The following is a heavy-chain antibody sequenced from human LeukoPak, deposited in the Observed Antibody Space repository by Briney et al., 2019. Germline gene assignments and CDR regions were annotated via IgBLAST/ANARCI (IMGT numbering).Heavy chain of an antibody. CDR2: ISTYNGNT. J-gene: IGHJ4*02. CDR3: ARDRMDTGTYFDY. Sequence: GASVKVSCRSSGYTFTTYGITWVRQAPGQGLEWMGWISTYNGNTNYAQKLQGRVTMTTDTSTSTAYVELRSLRSDDTAMYYCARDRMDTGTYFDYWGQGTLVTVSS. V-gene: IGHV1-18*01. CDR1: GYTFTTYG. D-gene: IGHD5-18*01.